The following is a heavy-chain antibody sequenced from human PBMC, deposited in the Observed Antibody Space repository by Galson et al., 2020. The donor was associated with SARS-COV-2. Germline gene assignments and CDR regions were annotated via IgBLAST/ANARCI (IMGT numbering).Heavy chain of an antibody. D-gene: IGHD6-19*01. Sequence: GGSLRLSRAASGFTFSRHAMHWVRQAPGKGLEWVAQIFFDGSDKYYGDSVKGRFTISRDSSKNTVYLQMNNLRADDTAVYYCARDGQTSSGWAFDYWGQGTLVTVSS. V-gene: IGHV3-33*01. CDR1: GFTFSRHA. J-gene: IGHJ4*02. CDR2: IFFDGSDK. CDR3: ARDGQTSSGWAFDY.